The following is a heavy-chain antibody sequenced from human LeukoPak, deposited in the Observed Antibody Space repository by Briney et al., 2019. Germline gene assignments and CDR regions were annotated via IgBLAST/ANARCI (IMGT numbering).Heavy chain of an antibody. D-gene: IGHD1-1*01. Sequence: GGSLRLSCATSGFIFSSYWMSWVRQAPGKGLEWVANIKQDGSEKYYLDSVKGRFTISRDNAKNSLYLQMNSLRAEDTAVYYCARDVYNMGDYWGQGTLVTVSS. V-gene: IGHV3-7*01. CDR1: GFIFSSYW. J-gene: IGHJ4*02. CDR2: IKQDGSEK. CDR3: ARDVYNMGDY.